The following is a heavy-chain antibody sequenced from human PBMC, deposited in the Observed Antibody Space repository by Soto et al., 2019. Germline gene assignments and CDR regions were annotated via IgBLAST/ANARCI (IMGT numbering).Heavy chain of an antibody. CDR1: GYTLTTFF. V-gene: IGHV1-46*01. J-gene: IGHJ6*02. Sequence: QVQLVQSGAEVKKPGASVKVSCKASGYTLTTFFMHWVRQAPGQGLEWMGVINPGYPGGRSTTYARKFQGRVTMTTDTSTSTVYMELSRLRSDDTAVYYWAREAIVAGATTGMDVWGQGTTVTVSS. CDR2: INPGYPGGRST. CDR3: AREAIVAGATTGMDV. D-gene: IGHD1-26*01.